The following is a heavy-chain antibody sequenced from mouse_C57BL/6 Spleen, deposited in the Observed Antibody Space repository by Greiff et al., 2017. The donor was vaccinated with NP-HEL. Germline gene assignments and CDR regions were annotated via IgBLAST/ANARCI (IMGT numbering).Heavy chain of an antibody. CDR2: IDPSDSYT. Sequence: VQLQQPGAELVMPGASVKLSCKASGYTFTSYWMHWVKQRPGQGLEWIGEIDPSDSYTNYNQKFKGKSTLTVDKSSSTAYMQLSSLTSEDSAVYYCAREGRLRLGFAYWGQGTLVTVSA. V-gene: IGHV1-69*01. D-gene: IGHD2-4*01. CDR1: GYTFTSYW. CDR3: AREGRLRLGFAY. J-gene: IGHJ3*01.